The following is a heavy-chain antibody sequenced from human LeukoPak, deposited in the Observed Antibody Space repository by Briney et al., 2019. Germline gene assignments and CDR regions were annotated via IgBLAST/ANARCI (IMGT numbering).Heavy chain of an antibody. Sequence: ASVKVSCKASGGTFSSYAISWVRQAPGQGLEWMGGIIPIFGTANYAQKFQGRVTITADESTSTAYMELSSLRSEDTAVYYCASGYCSGGSCYPSYGVDVWGQGTTVTVSS. CDR1: GGTFSSYA. J-gene: IGHJ6*02. CDR3: ASGYCSGGSCYPSYGVDV. CDR2: IIPIFGTA. D-gene: IGHD2-15*01. V-gene: IGHV1-69*01.